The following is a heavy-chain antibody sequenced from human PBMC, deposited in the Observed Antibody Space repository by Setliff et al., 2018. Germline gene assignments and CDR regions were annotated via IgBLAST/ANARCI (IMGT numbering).Heavy chain of an antibody. D-gene: IGHD1-26*01. Sequence: ASVKVSCKASGYTFTGYYMHWVRQAPGQGLEWMGWINPNSGGTNYAQKLQGRVPMTRATSISTASTELGRLRSDDTAVYYCARDHGSIVGARHGPHDAFDIWGQGTMVTVSS. CDR2: INPNSGGT. V-gene: IGHV1-2*02. J-gene: IGHJ3*02. CDR3: ARDHGSIVGARHGPHDAFDI. CDR1: GYTFTGYY.